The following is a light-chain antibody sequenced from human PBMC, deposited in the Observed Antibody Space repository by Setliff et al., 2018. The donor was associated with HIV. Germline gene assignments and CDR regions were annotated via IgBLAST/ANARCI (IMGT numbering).Light chain of an antibody. V-gene: IGLV2-23*02. CDR1: SSDVGYYES. Sequence: QSVLTQPASVSGPPGQSITISCTGSSSDVGYYESVPWYQHHPGEVPKLIIYDVTKRPSGVSSRFSGSKSGNTASLTISGLHSEDEADYYCCSFVGSDSWMFGGGTK. J-gene: IGLJ3*02. CDR3: CSFVGSDSWM. CDR2: DVT.